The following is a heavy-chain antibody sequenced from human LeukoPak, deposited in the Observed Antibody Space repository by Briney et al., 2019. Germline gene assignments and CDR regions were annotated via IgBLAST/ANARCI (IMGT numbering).Heavy chain of an antibody. V-gene: IGHV1-2*02. D-gene: IGHD6-13*01. CDR1: GYTFTGHY. J-gene: IGHJ4*02. CDR2: INPKNAGT. Sequence: ASVKVSCKASGYTFTGHYMHWVRQVPGQGLEWMGWINPKNAGTNYAQKFQGRVTMTRDTSISTVYMELSRLRSDDTAVYYCAETLYIAAAPGGLDYWGQGTLVTVSS. CDR3: AETLYIAAAPGGLDY.